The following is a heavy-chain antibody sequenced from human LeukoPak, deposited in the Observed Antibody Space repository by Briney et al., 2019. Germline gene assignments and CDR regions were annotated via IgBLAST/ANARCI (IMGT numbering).Heavy chain of an antibody. CDR3: ARRGYCRTSSCSYFDY. V-gene: IGHV5-51*01. CDR1: GSIFTSYW. CDR2: IFPGDSNS. D-gene: IGHD2-2*01. J-gene: IGHJ4*02. Sequence: GASLQISCQGSGSIFTSYWIGWVRQLPGKGLEWMGIIFPGDSNSKYSPSFQGQVTISADKSISTAYLQWSSLKASDTAMYYCARRGYCRTSSCSYFDYWGQGTLVTVSS.